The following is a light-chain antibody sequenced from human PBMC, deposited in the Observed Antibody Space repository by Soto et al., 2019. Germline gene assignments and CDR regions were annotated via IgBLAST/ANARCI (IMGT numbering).Light chain of an antibody. CDR2: WAS. V-gene: IGKV4-1*01. CDR3: QPHYINPIT. CDR1: QSVLYSAKNKNF. J-gene: IGKJ5*01. Sequence: DIVMTQSQDSLAVSLGERANINCKSSQSVLYSAKNKNFLTWYQQKPGQPPKLLIYWASTRESGVTDRFTGSGSGTDFTLTINSLQAEDVAVYYCQPHYINPITFGPGTRLEIK.